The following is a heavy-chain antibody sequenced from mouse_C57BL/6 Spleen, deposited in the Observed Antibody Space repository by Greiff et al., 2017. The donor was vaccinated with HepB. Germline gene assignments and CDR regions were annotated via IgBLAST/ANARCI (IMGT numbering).Heavy chain of an antibody. Sequence: EVHLVESGGGLVQPGGSLKLSCAASGFTFSDYGMAWVRQAPRKGPEWVAFISNLAYSIYYADTVTGRFTISRENAKNTLYLEMSSLRSEDTAMYYCARRTLYAMDDWGQGTSVTVSS. J-gene: IGHJ4*01. CDR2: ISNLAYSI. V-gene: IGHV5-15*01. CDR3: ARRTLYAMDD. CDR1: GFTFSDYG.